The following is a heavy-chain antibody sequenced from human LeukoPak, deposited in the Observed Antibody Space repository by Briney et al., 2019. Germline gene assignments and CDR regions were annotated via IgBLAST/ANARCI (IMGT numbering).Heavy chain of an antibody. CDR2: IDYSGNT. D-gene: IGHD6-25*01. V-gene: IGHV4-59*02. CDR1: GGSVNSYY. CDR3: AREAGRAFDI. Sequence: SETLSLTCTVSGGSVNSYYWSWIRQPPGKGLEWLGYIDYSGNTNYSPSLQSRLTISVDTSKNQFSLKLSSVTAADTAVYYCAREAGRAFDIWGQGTMVTVSS. J-gene: IGHJ3*02.